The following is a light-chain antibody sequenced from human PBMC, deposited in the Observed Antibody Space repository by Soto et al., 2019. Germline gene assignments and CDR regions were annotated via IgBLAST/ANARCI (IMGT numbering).Light chain of an antibody. CDR3: QQSYSTAIT. CDR1: QSISSY. V-gene: IGKV1-39*01. Sequence: DIQMTQSPSSLSASVGDRVTITCRASQSISSYLNWYQQKPGKAPKLLIYAASSLRSGVPSRFSGSGSGTDFSLTISSLQPEDFATYYCQQSYSTAITFGQGPRLEIK. CDR2: AAS. J-gene: IGKJ5*01.